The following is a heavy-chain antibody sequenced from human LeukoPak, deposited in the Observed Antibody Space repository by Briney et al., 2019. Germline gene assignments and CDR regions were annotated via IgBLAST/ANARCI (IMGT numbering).Heavy chain of an antibody. CDR2: ISYDGTNK. CDR3: AGEVGVVPAAILITYGMDV. V-gene: IGHV3-30*04. CDR1: GFTFSTYP. D-gene: IGHD2-2*01. J-gene: IGHJ6*02. Sequence: GGSLRLSCAASGFTFSTYPMHWVRQAPGKGLEWVAVISYDGTNKYYTDSVKGRFTISRDNSKNTLYLQMNSLRAEDTAVYYCAGEVGVVPAAILITYGMDVWGQGTTVTVSS.